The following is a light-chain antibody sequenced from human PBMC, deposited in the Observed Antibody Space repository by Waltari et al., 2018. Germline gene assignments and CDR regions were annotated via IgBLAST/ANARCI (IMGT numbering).Light chain of an antibody. V-gene: IGKV3-20*01. Sequence: EIVLTQSPGTLSLSPGERATLSCRASQSLNIAYVAWYQQKSGQSPRLLICGALYRAPDIPDRFSGSGSGTDFTLTISRLEPEDFAIYYCQQYDTSPATFGQGTRLEIK. CDR2: GAL. J-gene: IGKJ2*01. CDR3: QQYDTSPAT. CDR1: QSLNIAY.